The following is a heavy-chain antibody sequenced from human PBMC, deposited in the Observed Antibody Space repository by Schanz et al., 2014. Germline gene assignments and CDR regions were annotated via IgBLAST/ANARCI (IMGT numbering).Heavy chain of an antibody. CDR2: IKQDESER. D-gene: IGHD1-1*01. J-gene: IGHJ4*02. V-gene: IGHV3-7*01. Sequence: VQLVESGGGLVKPGGSLRLSCAASGFTFSSYAMHWVRQAPGKGLEWVANIKQDESERSYVDSVKGRFTISRDNSKNPLYLQMNSLRADDTAVYYCARDGVAATTDFEYWGQGALVTVSS. CDR1: GFTFSSYA. CDR3: ARDGVAATTDFEY.